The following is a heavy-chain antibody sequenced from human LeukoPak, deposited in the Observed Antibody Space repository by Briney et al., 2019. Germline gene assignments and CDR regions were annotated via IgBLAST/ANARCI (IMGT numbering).Heavy chain of an antibody. J-gene: IGHJ4*02. CDR3: AKDGLWFGDLTYFDY. D-gene: IGHD3-10*01. Sequence: GGSLRLSCAGSGFTFSSFGMHWVRQAPGKGLEWVAVISHDGSYEYYADSMKGRFTISRDTSKNTLYLQMNSLRAEDTAFYYCAKDGLWFGDLTYFDYWGQGVLVTVSS. CDR2: ISHDGSYE. CDR1: GFTFSSFG. V-gene: IGHV3-30*18.